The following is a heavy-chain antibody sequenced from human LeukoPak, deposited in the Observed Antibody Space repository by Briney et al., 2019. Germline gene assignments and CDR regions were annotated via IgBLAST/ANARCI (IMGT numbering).Heavy chain of an antibody. D-gene: IGHD6-19*01. Sequence: ASVKVSCKASGFTFTRYGISWVRQAPGQGLEWMGWISAYSGDTNYAQKFQGRVTLTTDTSTSTAYMELRSLRSDDTAVYYCARDPSNTSGRYAYFDYWGQGTLVTVSS. V-gene: IGHV1-18*01. CDR2: ISAYSGDT. CDR3: ARDPSNTSGRYAYFDY. CDR1: GFTFTRYG. J-gene: IGHJ4*02.